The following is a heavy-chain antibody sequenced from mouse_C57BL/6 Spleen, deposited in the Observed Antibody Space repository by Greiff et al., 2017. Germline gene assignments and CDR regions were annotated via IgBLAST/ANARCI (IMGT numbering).Heavy chain of an antibody. D-gene: IGHD2-3*01. Sequence: VQLQQSGAELVRPGASVKLSCTASSFNIKDDYMHWVKQRPEQGLEWIGWIDPENGDTEYASKFQGKATITADTSSNTAYLQLSSLTSEDTAVYYCTTDGYYPAWFAYWGQGTLVTVSA. CDR3: TTDGYYPAWFAY. CDR1: SFNIKDDY. J-gene: IGHJ3*01. V-gene: IGHV14-4*01. CDR2: IDPENGDT.